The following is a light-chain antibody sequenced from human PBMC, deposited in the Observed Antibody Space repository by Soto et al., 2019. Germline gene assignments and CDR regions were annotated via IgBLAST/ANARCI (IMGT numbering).Light chain of an antibody. CDR1: QSISSW. Sequence: DIQMTQCPSSLSASVGDSVTITCRASQSISSWLAWYQQKPGKAPKLLIYTASNLESGVPSRFRGSGSGTEFTLTITSLQPDDFATYYCQQYNSQSTFGQGTKVDI. V-gene: IGKV1-5*03. J-gene: IGKJ1*01. CDR2: TAS. CDR3: QQYNSQST.